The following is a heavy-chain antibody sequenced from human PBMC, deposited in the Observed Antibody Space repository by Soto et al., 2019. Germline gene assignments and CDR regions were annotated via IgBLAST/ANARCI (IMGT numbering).Heavy chain of an antibody. Sequence: SETLSLTSTVSGDSISTFYWSWIRQPPGKGLEWIGYIYYTGSTNYNPSLKSLFTMSVDTSKKHFSLKLTSVTAADTAVHYCARQRGNYFDYWGQGSLVTVPS. CDR2: IYYTGST. CDR3: ARQRGNYFDY. V-gene: IGHV4-59*01. CDR1: GDSISTFY. D-gene: IGHD3-10*01. J-gene: IGHJ4*02.